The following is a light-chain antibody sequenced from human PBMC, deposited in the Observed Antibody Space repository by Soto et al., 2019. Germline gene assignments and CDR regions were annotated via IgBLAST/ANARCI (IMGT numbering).Light chain of an antibody. CDR3: QHLNSYPQ. Sequence: DIQMTQSPSSLSAFVGDTVTITCRASQDISNFLAWYQQKPGKVPKLLIYAASTLQSGVPSRFSGSGSETEFTLTISSLQPEDFATYYCQHLNSYPQFGGGTKVDIK. CDR1: QDISNF. CDR2: AAS. V-gene: IGKV1-27*01. J-gene: IGKJ4*02.